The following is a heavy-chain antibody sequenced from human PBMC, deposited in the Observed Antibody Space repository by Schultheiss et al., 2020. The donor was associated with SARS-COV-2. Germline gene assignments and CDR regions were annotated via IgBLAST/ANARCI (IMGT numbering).Heavy chain of an antibody. CDR2: ISGSGGST. CDR1: GFTFSDYY. D-gene: IGHD6-19*01. J-gene: IGHJ4*02. Sequence: GGSLRLSCAASGFTFSDYYMSWIRQAPGKGLEWVSAISGSGGSTYYADSVKGRFTISRDNFKNTLYLQMNSLRAEDTAVYYCARALSGWFDYWGQGTLVTVSS. CDR3: ARALSGWFDY. V-gene: IGHV3-23*01.